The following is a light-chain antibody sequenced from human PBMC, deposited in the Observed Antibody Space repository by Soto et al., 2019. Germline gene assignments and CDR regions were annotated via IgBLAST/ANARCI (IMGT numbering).Light chain of an antibody. J-gene: IGKJ4*01. CDR2: AAS. CDR1: QSISSY. CDR3: QQSYSAPLT. V-gene: IGKV1-39*01. Sequence: IQMTQSPSSQSASVGDRVTITCRASQSISSYLNWYQQKPGKAPKLLIYAASSLQSGVPSRFSGSGSGTDFTLTISSLQPEDFATYYCQQSYSAPLTFGGGTKVDIK.